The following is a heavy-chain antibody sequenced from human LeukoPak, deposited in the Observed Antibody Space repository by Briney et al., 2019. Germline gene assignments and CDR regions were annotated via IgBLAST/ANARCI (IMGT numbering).Heavy chain of an antibody. J-gene: IGHJ3*02. CDR2: IYYSGST. CDR1: GGSISSYY. D-gene: IGHD2-15*01. CDR3: ARADCSGGSCYRSQGAFDI. Sequence: SETLSLTCTVSGGSISSYYWSWIRQPPGKGLEWIGYIYYSGSTNYNPSLKSRLTISVDTSKNQFSLKLSSVTAADTAVYYCARADCSGGSCYRSQGAFDIWGQGTMVTVSS. V-gene: IGHV4-59*01.